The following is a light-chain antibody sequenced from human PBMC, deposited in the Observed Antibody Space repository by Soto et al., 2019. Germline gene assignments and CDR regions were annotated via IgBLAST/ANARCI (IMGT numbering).Light chain of an antibody. V-gene: IGKV1-5*01. CDR1: QSISSW. CDR2: DAS. J-gene: IGKJ1*01. CDR3: QQYVIYSRT. Sequence: DIQMTQSPSTLSASVGDRVTITCRASQSISSWLAWYQQKPGKAPKLLIYDASTLQSGVPSRFSGSGSGTEFTLTISSLQPDDFATYYCQQYVIYSRTFGQGTKVEIK.